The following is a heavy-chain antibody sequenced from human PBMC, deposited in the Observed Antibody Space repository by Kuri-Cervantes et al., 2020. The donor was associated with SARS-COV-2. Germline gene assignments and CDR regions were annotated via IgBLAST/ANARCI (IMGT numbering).Heavy chain of an antibody. J-gene: IGHJ6*02. CDR2: IKQDGSEK. CDR1: GFTFNTYW. CDR3: AREEVVPAAVRGYFYRYGMGV. V-gene: IGHV3-7*04. Sequence: GGSLRLSCAASGFTFNTYWMTWVRQAPGEGLESVANIKQDGSEKYYVDSVKGRFTISRDNAKNSLYLQMNSLRAEDTAVYYCAREEVVPAAVRGYFYRYGMGVWGQGTTVTVSS. D-gene: IGHD2-2*01.